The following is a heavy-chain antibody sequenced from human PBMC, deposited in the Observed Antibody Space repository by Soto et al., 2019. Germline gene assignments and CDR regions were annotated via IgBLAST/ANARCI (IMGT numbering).Heavy chain of an antibody. D-gene: IGHD4-17*01. CDR2: ISFDGTNT. Sequence: PGGSLRLSCAASRFTFSSYDMHWIRQAPGNGLEWVALISFDGTNTVYADSVTCRFSISRDNSKNRLYLQLKSLRVEDTAVFYFTKDESECYGDYQHYYYGMDVWGQGTTVTVCS. V-gene: IGHV3-30*18. J-gene: IGHJ6*02. CDR1: RFTFSSYD. CDR3: TKDESECYGDYQHYYYGMDV.